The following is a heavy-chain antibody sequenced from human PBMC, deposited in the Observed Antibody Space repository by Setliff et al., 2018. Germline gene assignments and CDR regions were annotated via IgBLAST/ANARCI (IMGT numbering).Heavy chain of an antibody. D-gene: IGHD2-15*01. Sequence: SETLSLTCTVSGGSISSYYWSWIRQPPGKGLEWIGYIYYSGSTNYNPSLRSRVTISVDTSKNQFSLKLSSLAAADTAVYYCARVGRYCSGGSCYKMGGDYWGQGTLVTVSS. CDR1: GGSISSYY. V-gene: IGHV4-59*01. J-gene: IGHJ4*02. CDR3: ARVGRYCSGGSCYKMGGDY. CDR2: IYYSGST.